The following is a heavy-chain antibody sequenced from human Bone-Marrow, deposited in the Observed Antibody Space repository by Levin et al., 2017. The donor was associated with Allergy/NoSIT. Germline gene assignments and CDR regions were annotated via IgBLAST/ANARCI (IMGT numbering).Heavy chain of an antibody. CDR1: GYTFTSYD. Sequence: ASVKVSCKASGYTFTSYDINWVLQATGQGLEWMGWMNPNSGNTGYAQKFQGRVTMTRNTSISTAYMELSSLRSEDTAVYYCARGHRWLKSTVAGWDDYWGQGTLVTVSS. CDR2: MNPNSGNT. V-gene: IGHV1-8*01. CDR3: ARGHRWLKSTVAGWDDY. J-gene: IGHJ4*02. D-gene: IGHD6-19*01.